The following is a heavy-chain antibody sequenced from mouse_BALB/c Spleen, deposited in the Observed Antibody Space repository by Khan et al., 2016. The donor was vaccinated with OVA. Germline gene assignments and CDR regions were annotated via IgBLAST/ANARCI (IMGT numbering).Heavy chain of an antibody. CDR1: GFTFSSYS. J-gene: IGHJ3*01. CDR3: TSHLTGSLAY. V-gene: IGHV5-6*01. CDR2: ISSDGDYT. D-gene: IGHD4-1*01. Sequence: EVELVESGGDLVKPGGSLKLSCAASGFTFSSYSMSWVRQTPDKRLEWVATISSDGDYTYYPDSVKGRFTISRDNAKNTLYLQMSSLKSEDTAMYYGTSHLTGSLAYWGQGTLVTVSA.